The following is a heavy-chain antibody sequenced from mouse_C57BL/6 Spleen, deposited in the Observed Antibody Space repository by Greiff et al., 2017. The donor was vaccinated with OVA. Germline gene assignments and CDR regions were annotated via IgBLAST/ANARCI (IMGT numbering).Heavy chain of an antibody. CDR1: GYSITSGYY. V-gene: IGHV3-6*01. CDR3: ARAPYYSNSVDAMDY. J-gene: IGHJ4*01. CDR2: ISYDGSN. D-gene: IGHD2-5*01. Sequence: ESGPGLVKPSQSLSLTCSVTGYSITSGYYWNWIRQFPGNKLEWMGYISYDGSNNYNPSLKNRISITRDTSKNQFFLKLNSVTTEDTATYYCARAPYYSNSVDAMDYWGQGTSVTVSS.